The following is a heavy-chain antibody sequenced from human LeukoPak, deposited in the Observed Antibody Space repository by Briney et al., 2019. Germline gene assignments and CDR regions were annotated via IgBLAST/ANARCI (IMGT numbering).Heavy chain of an antibody. CDR3: ARDPNWGSPSGYFDY. CDR1: GFTFSSYW. Sequence: GGSLRLSCVASGFTFSSYWMSWVRQAPGKGLEWVANIKEDGREKYYVDSVTGRFTISRDNAKNSLYLQMNSLRAEDTAVYYCARDPNWGSPSGYFDYWGQGTLVTVSS. V-gene: IGHV3-7*03. J-gene: IGHJ4*02. D-gene: IGHD7-27*01. CDR2: IKEDGREK.